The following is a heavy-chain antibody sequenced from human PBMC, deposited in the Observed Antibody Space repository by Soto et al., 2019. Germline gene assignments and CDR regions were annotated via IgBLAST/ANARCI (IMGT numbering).Heavy chain of an antibody. CDR2: IYWDDDK. J-gene: IGHJ4*02. CDR3: AHSRLYDYVWGSYRNPPYFDY. Sequence: QITLKESGPTLVKPTQTLTLTCTFSGFSLSTSGVGVGWIRQPPGKALEWLALIYWDDDKRYSPSLKSRLTLTKDTSKXXVXLXKTNMDPVDTATYYCAHSRLYDYVWGSYRNPPYFDYWGQGTLVTVSS. V-gene: IGHV2-5*02. D-gene: IGHD3-16*02. CDR1: GFSLSTSGVG.